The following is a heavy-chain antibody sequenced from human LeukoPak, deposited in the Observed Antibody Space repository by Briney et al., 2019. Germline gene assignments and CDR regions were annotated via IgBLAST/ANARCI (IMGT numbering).Heavy chain of an antibody. Sequence: GGSLRLSCAASGFTFSNYNINWVRQAPGKGLEWVSSISSSSSYIYYADSVKGRFTISRDNAKNSLYLQMNSLRAEDTAVYYCARLYDGCGYHANHFDYWGQGALVTVSS. CDR3: ARLYDGCGYHANHFDY. J-gene: IGHJ4*02. V-gene: IGHV3-21*01. CDR2: ISSSSSYI. D-gene: IGHD3-22*01. CDR1: GFTFSNYN.